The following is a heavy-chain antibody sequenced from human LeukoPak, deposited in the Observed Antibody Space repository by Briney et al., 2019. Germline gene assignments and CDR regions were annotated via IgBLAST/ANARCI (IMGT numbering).Heavy chain of an antibody. CDR3: AREPRYCSTTSCYPTGWFDP. J-gene: IGHJ5*02. Sequence: ASVKVSCKSSGYTFTSYAMNWVRQAPGQGLEWMGWISTNTGNPTYAQDFTGRFVFSLDTSVTTTYLQISSLKAEDTAVYYCAREPRYCSTTSCYPTGWFDPWGQGTLVTVSS. CDR2: ISTNTGNP. D-gene: IGHD2-2*01. CDR1: GYTFTSYA. V-gene: IGHV7-4-1*02.